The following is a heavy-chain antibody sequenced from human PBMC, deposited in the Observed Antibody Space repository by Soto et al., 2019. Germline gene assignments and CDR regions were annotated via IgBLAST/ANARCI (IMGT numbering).Heavy chain of an antibody. J-gene: IGHJ4*02. V-gene: IGHV3-11*01. CDR3: ARHIYFDY. Sequence: QVQLVESGGGLVKPGGSLRLSCAASGFTFSDYYMSWIRQAPGKGLEWLSYITTSGIIKYYADSVRGRFTISRDNAKKSLYLQINSLRAEDTAGYYCARHIYFDYWGQGTLVTVSS. CDR1: GFTFSDYY. CDR2: ITTSGIIK. D-gene: IGHD2-21*01.